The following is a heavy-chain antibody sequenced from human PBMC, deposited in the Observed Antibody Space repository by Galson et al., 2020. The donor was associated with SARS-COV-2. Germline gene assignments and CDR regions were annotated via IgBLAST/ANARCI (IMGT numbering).Heavy chain of an antibody. CDR3: AKGGSGSYYGSCDY. D-gene: IGHD3-10*01. J-gene: IGHJ4*02. CDR1: GFTFDDYA. V-gene: IGHV3-9*01. CDR2: ISWNSGSI. Sequence: GGSLRRSCAASGFTFDDYAMHWVRQAPGKGLEWVSGISWNSGSIGYADSVKGRFTISRDNAKNSLYLQMNSLRAEDTALYYCAKGGSGSYYGSCDYWGQGTLVTVSS.